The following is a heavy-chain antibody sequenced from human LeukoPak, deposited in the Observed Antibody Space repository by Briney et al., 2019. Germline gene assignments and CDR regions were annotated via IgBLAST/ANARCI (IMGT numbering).Heavy chain of an antibody. J-gene: IGHJ4*02. V-gene: IGHV4-4*07. CDR1: GGSISSYY. CDR2: IYTSGST. D-gene: IGHD3-3*01. Sequence: SETLSLTCTVSGGSISSYYWSWIRQPAGKGLEWIGRIYTSGSTNYNPSLKSRVTMSVDTSKNQFSLKLSSVTAADTAVYYCASYDFWSGWGIFDYWGQGTLVTVSS. CDR3: ASYDFWSGWGIFDY.